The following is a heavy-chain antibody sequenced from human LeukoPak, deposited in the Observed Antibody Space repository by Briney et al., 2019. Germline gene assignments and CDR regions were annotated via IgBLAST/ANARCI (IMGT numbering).Heavy chain of an antibody. CDR3: ARVRIAAAGTSFDY. CDR1: GGTFSNYA. CDR2: IVPIFGTA. D-gene: IGHD6-13*01. J-gene: IGHJ4*02. V-gene: IGHV1-69*06. Sequence: SVKVSCKASGGTFSNYAISWVRQAPGQGLEWMGGIVPIFGTANYAQKFQGRVTITADKSTSTAYMELSSLRSEDTAVYYCARVRIAAAGTSFDYWGQGTLVTVSS.